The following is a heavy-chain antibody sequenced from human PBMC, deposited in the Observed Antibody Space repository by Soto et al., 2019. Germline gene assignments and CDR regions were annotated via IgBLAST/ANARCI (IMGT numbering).Heavy chain of an antibody. CDR1: GGSFSGYY. CDR2: INHSGST. V-gene: IGHV4-34*01. J-gene: IGHJ4*02. D-gene: IGHD6-19*01. CDR3: ARGQIPGIAVAGGRLTAY. Sequence: SETLSLTCAVYGGSFSGYYWSWIRQPPGKGLEWIGEINHSGSTNYNPSLKSRVTISVDTSKNQFSLKLSSVTAADTAVYYCARGQIPGIAVAGGRLTAYWGQGTRVTVSS.